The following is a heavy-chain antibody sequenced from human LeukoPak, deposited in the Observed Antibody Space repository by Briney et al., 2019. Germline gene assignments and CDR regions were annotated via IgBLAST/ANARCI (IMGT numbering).Heavy chain of an antibody. CDR1: GFTFSSYA. CDR3: AIMHPYYDGNGYWVQ. CDR2: INTSGGST. D-gene: IGHD3-22*01. J-gene: IGHJ4*02. V-gene: IGHV3-23*01. Sequence: GGSLRPSGAASGFTFSSYAMSWVRQPPGKGLEWVSGINTSGGSTAYADSVKGRFTISRDNPRNTLYMQMNSLRAEDTALYYCAIMHPYYDGNGYWVQWGQGTLVTVSS.